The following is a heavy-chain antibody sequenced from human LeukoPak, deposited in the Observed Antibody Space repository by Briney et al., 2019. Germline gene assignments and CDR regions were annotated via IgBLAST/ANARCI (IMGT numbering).Heavy chain of an antibody. D-gene: IGHD3-3*01. J-gene: IGHJ4*02. CDR1: GGSISSGDYY. CDR3: ARADRRDYDFWSGYYNPAFDD. V-gene: IGHV4-30-4*08. CDR2: IYYSGST. Sequence: SETLSLTCTVSGGSISSGDYYWSWIRQPRGKGLEWIGYIYYSGSTYYNPSLKSRVTISVDTSKNQFSLKLSSVTAADTAVYYCARADRRDYDFWSGYYNPAFDDWGQGTLVTVSS.